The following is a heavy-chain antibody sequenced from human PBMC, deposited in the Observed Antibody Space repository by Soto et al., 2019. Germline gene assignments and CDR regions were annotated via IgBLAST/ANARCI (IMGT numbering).Heavy chain of an antibody. CDR2: IVVGSGNT. CDR1: GFTFTSSA. D-gene: IGHD6-19*01. J-gene: IGHJ6*02. CDR3: AADWLTIAVAGDYYYYGLDV. V-gene: IGHV1-58*01. Sequence: SVKVSCKASGFTFTSSAVQWVRQARGQRLEWIGWIVVGSGNTNYAQKFQERVTITRDMSTSTAYMELSSLRSEDTAVYYCAADWLTIAVAGDYYYYGLDVWGQ.